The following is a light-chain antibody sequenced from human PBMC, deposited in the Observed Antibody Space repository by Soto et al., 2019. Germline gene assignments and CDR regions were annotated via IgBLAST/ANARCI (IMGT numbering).Light chain of an antibody. J-gene: IGKJ2*01. Sequence: DIQMTQSPSTLSGSVGDRVTITCRASQTISSWLAWYQQKPGKAPKFLIYDASSLESGVPSRFSGSGSGTEFTLTISSLQPDDFATYYCQQYNSYSTFGQGTKLEIK. CDR3: QQYNSYST. CDR2: DAS. CDR1: QTISSW. V-gene: IGKV1-5*01.